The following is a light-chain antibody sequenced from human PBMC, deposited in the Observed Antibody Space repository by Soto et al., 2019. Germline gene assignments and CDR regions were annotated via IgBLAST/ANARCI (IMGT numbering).Light chain of an antibody. J-gene: IGLJ1*01. V-gene: IGLV2-14*01. CDR3: SSYTSSSTLDV. CDR2: DVS. CDR1: SSDVGGYNY. Sequence: QSVLTQPASVSGSPGQSITISCTGTSSDVGGYNYVSWYQQHPGKAPKLMIYDVSNRPSGVSNRSSGPKSGNTASLTISGLQAEDEADYYCSSYTSSSTLDVFGTGTKVTVL.